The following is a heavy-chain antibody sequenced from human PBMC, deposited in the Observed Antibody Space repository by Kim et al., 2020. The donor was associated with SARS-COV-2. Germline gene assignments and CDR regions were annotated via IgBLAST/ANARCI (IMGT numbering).Heavy chain of an antibody. Sequence: SETLSLTCTVSGGSISGFYWSWFRQPPGKGLEWIGYVYSAGSTDYNPSHKSRATISAATSKNQLSLRLTSVTAADTSVYYCARVASSFADYWGQGILVTVSS. CDR2: VYSAGST. CDR3: ARVASSFADY. V-gene: IGHV4-59*13. J-gene: IGHJ4*02. D-gene: IGHD2-2*01. CDR1: GGSISGFY.